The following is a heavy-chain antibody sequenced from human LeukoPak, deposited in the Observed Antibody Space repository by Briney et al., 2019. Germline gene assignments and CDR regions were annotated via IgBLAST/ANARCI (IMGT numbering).Heavy chain of an antibody. J-gene: IGHJ4*02. CDR1: GFTVSSNY. CDR2: ISGSGGST. V-gene: IGHV3-23*01. D-gene: IGHD3-10*01. CDR3: AKRWMVRGVVRQLDY. Sequence: PGGSLRLSCAVSGFTVSSNYMSWVRQAPGKGLEWVSAISGSGGSTYYADSVKGRFTISRDNSKNTLYLQMNSLRAEDTAVYYCAKRWMVRGVVRQLDYWGQGTLVTVSS.